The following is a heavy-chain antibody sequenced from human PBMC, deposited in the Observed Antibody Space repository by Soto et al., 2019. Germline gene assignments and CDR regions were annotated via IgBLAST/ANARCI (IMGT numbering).Heavy chain of an antibody. CDR1: GFTFNRYA. D-gene: IGHD6-19*01. Sequence: EVQLVESGGGLVKPGGSLRLSCVASGFTFNRYAMTWVRQGPGKGLEWVAFISTSTTYVSYGDSVRGLLTISRDNAENPLYLQMDSLRAEDTAVYYCARDPVAVTSPFYFDHWGQGTLVTVSS. CDR2: ISTSTTYV. CDR3: ARDPVAVTSPFYFDH. V-gene: IGHV3-21*01. J-gene: IGHJ4*02.